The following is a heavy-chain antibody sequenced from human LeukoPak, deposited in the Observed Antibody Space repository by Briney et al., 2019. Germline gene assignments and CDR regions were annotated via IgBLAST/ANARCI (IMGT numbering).Heavy chain of an antibody. CDR3: ARYIPARPGFDY. J-gene: IGHJ4*02. D-gene: IGHD6-6*01. V-gene: IGHV4-59*08. CDR1: GGSISSYY. Sequence: SETLSLTCTVSGGSISSYYWSWIRQPPGKGLEWIGYIYYSGSTYYNPSLKSRVTISVDTSKNQFSLKLSSVTAADTAVYYCARYIPARPGFDYWGQGTLVTVSS. CDR2: IYYSGST.